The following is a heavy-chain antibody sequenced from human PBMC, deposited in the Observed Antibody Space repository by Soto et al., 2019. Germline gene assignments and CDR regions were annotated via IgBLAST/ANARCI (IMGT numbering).Heavy chain of an antibody. CDR1: GGTFSSYA. Sequence: QVQLVQSGAEVKKPGSSVKVSCKASGGTFSSYAISWVRQAPGQGLEWMGGIIPIFGTANYAQKFQGRVTITADESTSTAYMERSSLRCEDTAVYYCAGLGGFYDFGAREYYYGMDVWGQGTTVTVSS. CDR2: IIPIFGTA. J-gene: IGHJ6*02. CDR3: AGLGGFYDFGAREYYYGMDV. D-gene: IGHD3-3*01. V-gene: IGHV1-69*01.